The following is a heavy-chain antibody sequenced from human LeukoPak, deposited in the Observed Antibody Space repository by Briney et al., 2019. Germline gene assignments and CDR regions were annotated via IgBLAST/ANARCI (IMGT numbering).Heavy chain of an antibody. J-gene: IGHJ6*02. D-gene: IGHD5-12*01. Sequence: ASVTVSCKASGGTFSSYAISWVRQAPGQGLEWMGGIIPIFGTAKYAQKFQDRVTITADESTSTAYMELGSLRSEDTAVYYCTRAAYIVATSYYYGMDVWGQGTTVTVSS. CDR2: IIPIFGTA. CDR1: GGTFSSYA. V-gene: IGHV1-69*13. CDR3: TRAAYIVATSYYYGMDV.